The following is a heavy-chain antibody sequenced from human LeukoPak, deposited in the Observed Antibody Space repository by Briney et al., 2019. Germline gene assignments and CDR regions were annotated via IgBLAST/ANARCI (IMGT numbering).Heavy chain of an antibody. CDR1: GGTFSSYA. D-gene: IGHD3-10*01. J-gene: IGHJ3*02. CDR3: AIPMVRGVDNAFDI. CDR2: IIPIFGTA. V-gene: IGHV1-69*05. Sequence: SVKVSCKASGGTFSSYAISWVRQAPGQGLEWMGGIIPIFGTANYAQKLQGRVTMTTDTSTSTAYMELRSLRSDDTAVYYCAIPMVRGVDNAFDIWGQGTMVTVSS.